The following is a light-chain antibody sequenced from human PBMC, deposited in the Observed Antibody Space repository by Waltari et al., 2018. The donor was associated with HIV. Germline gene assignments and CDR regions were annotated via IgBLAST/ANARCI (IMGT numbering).Light chain of an antibody. J-gene: IGLJ3*02. CDR3: TSFTSSSAWL. CDR2: DVT. Sequence: QSALTQPASVSGSLGQSITFSCTGTSSDIGGYDYVSWYQQHPGKAPKIIIFDVTNRPSRVSDRFSGSKSGNTPSLTISGLQAEDEADYYCTSFTSSSAWLFGGGTKLTVL. CDR1: SSDIGGYDY. V-gene: IGLV2-14*03.